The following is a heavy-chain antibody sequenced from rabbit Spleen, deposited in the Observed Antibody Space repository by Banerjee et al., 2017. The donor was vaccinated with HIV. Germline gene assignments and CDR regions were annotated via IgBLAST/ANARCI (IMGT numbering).Heavy chain of an antibody. CDR3: ARDTGTSFSSYGMDL. Sequence: QLLEESGGDLVKPGASLTLTCTASGFSFSSSDYMCWVRQAPGKGLEWISCIAGDTSGFTYSATWAKGRFTCSKTSSTTVTLQMTSLTVADTATYFCARDTGTSFSSYGMDLWGQGTLVTVS. J-gene: IGHJ6*01. CDR2: IAGDTSGFT. D-gene: IGHD7-1*01. CDR1: GFSFSSSDY. V-gene: IGHV1S40*01.